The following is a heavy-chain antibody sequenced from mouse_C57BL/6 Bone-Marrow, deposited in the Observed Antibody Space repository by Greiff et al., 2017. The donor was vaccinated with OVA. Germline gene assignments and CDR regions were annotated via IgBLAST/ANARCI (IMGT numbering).Heavy chain of an antibody. CDR3: ARSYGSSYWYFDV. V-gene: IGHV3-8*01. J-gene: IGHJ1*03. D-gene: IGHD1-1*01. CDR2: ISYSGST. Sequence: EVQLMESGPGLAKPSQTLSLTCSVTGYSITSDYWNWIRKFPGNKLEYMGYISYSGSTYYTPSLKSRISITRDTSKNQYYLQLNSVTTEDTATYYCARSYGSSYWYFDVWGTGTTVTVSS. CDR1: GYSITSDY.